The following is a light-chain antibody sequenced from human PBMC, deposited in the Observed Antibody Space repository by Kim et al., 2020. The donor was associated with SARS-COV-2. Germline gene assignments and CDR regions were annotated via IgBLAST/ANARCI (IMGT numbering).Light chain of an antibody. V-gene: IGLV1-40*01. CDR1: SSNIGAGYD. CDR2: GNS. J-gene: IGLJ1*01. CDR3: QSYDSSLSGSGV. Sequence: VTSSCTGRSSNIGAGYDVHWYQQLPGTAPKLLIYGNSNRPAGVPDRFSGSKSGTSASLAITGLQAEDEADYYCQSYDSSLSGSGVFGTGTKVTVL.